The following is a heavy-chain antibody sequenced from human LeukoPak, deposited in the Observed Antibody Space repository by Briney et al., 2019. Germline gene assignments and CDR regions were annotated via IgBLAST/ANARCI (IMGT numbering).Heavy chain of an antibody. D-gene: IGHD3-22*01. J-gene: IGHJ4*02. CDR1: GFTFSSYW. CDR3: ARGPYYYDSSGYYNY. Sequence: GGSLRLSCAASGFTFSSYWMSWVRQAPGKGLKWVANIKQDGSEKYYVDSVKGRFTISRDNAKNSLYLQMNSLRAEDTAVYYCARGPYYYDSSGYYNYWGQGTLVTVSS. CDR2: IKQDGSEK. V-gene: IGHV3-7*01.